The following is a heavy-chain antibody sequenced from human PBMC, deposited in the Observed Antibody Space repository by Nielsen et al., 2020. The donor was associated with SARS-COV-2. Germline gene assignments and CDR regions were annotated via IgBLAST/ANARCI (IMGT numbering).Heavy chain of an antibody. CDR3: VKLSTRDPSRLGILGICTGSDAFDI. Sequence: GESLKISCSASGFTFSSYAMHWVRQAPGKGLEYVSAISSNGGSTYYADSVKGRFTISRDNSKNTLYLQMSSLRAEDTAVYYCVKLSTRDPSRLGILGICTGSDAFDIWGQGTMVTVSS. D-gene: IGHD7-27*01. J-gene: IGHJ3*02. CDR1: GFTFSSYA. CDR2: ISSNGGST. V-gene: IGHV3-64D*09.